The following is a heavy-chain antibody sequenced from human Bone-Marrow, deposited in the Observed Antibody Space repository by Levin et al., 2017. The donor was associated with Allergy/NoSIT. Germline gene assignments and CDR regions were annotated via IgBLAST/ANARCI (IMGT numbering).Heavy chain of an antibody. CDR2: IGIGGVT. Sequence: PGGSLRLSCGVSGFTFSSYDMHWVRQVRGKDLEWVSGIGIGGVTYYPDSVKGRFTIARENAENSVYLQMNDLTVGDTAVYYCARGGYFSSSWYFDYWGRGTLVTVS. V-gene: IGHV3-13*04. CDR1: GFTFSSYD. J-gene: IGHJ4*02. D-gene: IGHD6-13*01. CDR3: ARGGYFSSSWYFDY.